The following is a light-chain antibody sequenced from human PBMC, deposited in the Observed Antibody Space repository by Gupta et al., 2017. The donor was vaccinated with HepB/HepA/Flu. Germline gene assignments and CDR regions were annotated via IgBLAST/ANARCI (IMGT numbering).Light chain of an antibody. Sequence: DIQMTQSPSTLSASVGDRVTITCRASQSVTNWLAWYHQKPGEAPNLLIYKASSLESGVPSRFSGSGSGTEFTRTISSLQPDDFATYYCQKYDGYPWTFGEGTKVEI. CDR2: KAS. V-gene: IGKV1-5*03. J-gene: IGKJ1*01. CDR1: QSVTNW. CDR3: QKYDGYPWT.